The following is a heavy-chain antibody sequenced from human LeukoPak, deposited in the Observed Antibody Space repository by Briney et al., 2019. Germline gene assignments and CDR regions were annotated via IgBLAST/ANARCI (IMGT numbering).Heavy chain of an antibody. V-gene: IGHV4-59*01. CDR1: GGSISSYY. Sequence: SETLSLTCTVSGGSISSYYWSWIRQPPGKGLEWIGYIYYSGNTNYNPSLRSRVTISVDTSKNQFSLKLSSVTAADTAVYYCASASENSGSYLYYYYYGMDVWGQGTTVTVSS. J-gene: IGHJ6*02. D-gene: IGHD1-26*01. CDR3: ASASENSGSYLYYYYYGMDV. CDR2: IYYSGNT.